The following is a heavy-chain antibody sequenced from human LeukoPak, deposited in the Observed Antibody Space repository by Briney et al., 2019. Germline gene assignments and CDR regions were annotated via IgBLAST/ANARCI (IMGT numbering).Heavy chain of an antibody. CDR1: GGSISSGSYY. D-gene: IGHD4-23*01. V-gene: IGHV4-61*10. CDR3: VRDGTPVDTYTLGGDAFDI. Sequence: PSETLSLTCTVSGGSISSGSYYWSWIRQPAGKGLEWIGHIYYTGSTNYNPSLKSRVTMSVDTSKNHFSLKLSSVTAADTAVYYCVRDGTPVDTYTLGGDAFDIWGQGTMVTVSS. CDR2: IYYTGST. J-gene: IGHJ3*02.